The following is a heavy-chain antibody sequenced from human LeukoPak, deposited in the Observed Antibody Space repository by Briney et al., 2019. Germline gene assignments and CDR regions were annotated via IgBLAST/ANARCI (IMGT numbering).Heavy chain of an antibody. Sequence: ASVTQSFKASGFTFTGYYMHWVRQAPGQGLEWMGWINPNSGGTNYAQKFQGRVTMTRDTSITTAYMELSRLRSDDTAVYYCARGDVVLMVYAAPEYYFDYWGQGTLVTVSS. J-gene: IGHJ4*02. CDR1: GFTFTGYY. V-gene: IGHV1-2*02. D-gene: IGHD2-8*01. CDR2: INPNSGGT. CDR3: ARGDVVLMVYAAPEYYFDY.